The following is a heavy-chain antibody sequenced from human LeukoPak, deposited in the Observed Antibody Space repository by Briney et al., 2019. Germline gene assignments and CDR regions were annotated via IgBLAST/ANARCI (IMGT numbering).Heavy chain of an antibody. CDR1: GYTLTELS. CDR3: ATDHGGLYYYYGMDV. CDR2: FDPEDGET. J-gene: IGHJ6*02. D-gene: IGHD4-23*01. Sequence: ASVKVSCEVSGYTLTELSMHWVRQAPGKGLEWMGGFDPEDGETIYAQKFQGRVTMTEDTSTDTAYMELSSLRSEDTAVYYCATDHGGLYYYYGMDVWGQGTTVTVSS. V-gene: IGHV1-24*01.